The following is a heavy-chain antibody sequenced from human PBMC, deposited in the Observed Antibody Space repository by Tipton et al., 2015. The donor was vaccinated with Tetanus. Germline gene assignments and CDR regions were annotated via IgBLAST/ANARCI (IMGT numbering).Heavy chain of an antibody. CDR2: SNHSGST. J-gene: IGHJ3*02. CDR3: ARYGRLPKTDPFDT. CDR1: GGSFSGYY. D-gene: IGHD1-26*01. V-gene: IGHV4-34*01. Sequence: TLSLTCAVYGGSFSGYYWSWIRQPPGKGLEWIGESNHSGSTNYSPSLKSRVTISVDTSKNQFSLRLNSVTSADTAVYFCARYGRLPKTDPFDTWGQGTMVTVSS.